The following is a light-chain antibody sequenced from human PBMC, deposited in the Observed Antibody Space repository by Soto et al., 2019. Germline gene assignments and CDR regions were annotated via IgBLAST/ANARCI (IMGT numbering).Light chain of an antibody. Sequence: EIVLTQSPATLSSSLGERGTLSCRASQSVSSYLAWYQQKPGQAPRLLIYDASNRATGIPARFSGSGSGTDFTLTISSLEPEDFAVYYCQQRSNWPPITFGQGTRLEI. CDR1: QSVSSY. CDR2: DAS. CDR3: QQRSNWPPIT. V-gene: IGKV3-11*01. J-gene: IGKJ5*01.